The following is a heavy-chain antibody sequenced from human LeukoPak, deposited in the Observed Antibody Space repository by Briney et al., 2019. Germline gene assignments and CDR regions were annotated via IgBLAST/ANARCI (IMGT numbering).Heavy chain of an antibody. CDR1: GGSISSSSYY. CDR2: IYHSGTT. V-gene: IGHV4-39*01. D-gene: IGHD5-24*01. CDR3: ARHTRVRDGYNLYCFDP. J-gene: IGHJ5*02. Sequence: SETLSLTCTVSGGSISSSSYYWGWIRQPPGKGPEWIGSIYHSGTTYYNPSLKSRVTISVDTSKNQFSLKLSSVTAADTAVYYCARHTRVRDGYNLYCFDPWGQGTLDTVSS.